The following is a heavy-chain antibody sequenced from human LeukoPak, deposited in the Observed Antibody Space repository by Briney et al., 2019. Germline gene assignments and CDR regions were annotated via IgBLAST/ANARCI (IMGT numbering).Heavy chain of an antibody. D-gene: IGHD1-14*01. J-gene: IGHJ4*02. CDR2: INEDGSEK. Sequence: GGSLRLSCAGSGFTFSIFWMSWVRQAPGKGLEWVANINEDGSEKYYVDSVKGRFTISRDNAKNSLYLQMDSLRVEDTAVYYCARGPMTVITVGGQGTLVIVSS. CDR1: GFTFSIFW. V-gene: IGHV3-7*01. CDR3: ARGPMTVITV.